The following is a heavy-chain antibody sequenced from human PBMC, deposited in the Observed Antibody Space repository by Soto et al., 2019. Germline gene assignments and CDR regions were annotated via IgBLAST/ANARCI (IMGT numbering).Heavy chain of an antibody. J-gene: IGHJ6*02. Sequence: GGSLRLSCAASGFTFSSFHMNWVRQAPGRGLEWVAYITSSSDTIYYSDSVKGRFTISRDNAKNSLYLQMNSLRAEDTAVYYSARFYYDSSGYLPSPYYYYYGMDVWGQGTTVTVSS. CDR2: ITSSSDTI. CDR1: GFTFSSFH. CDR3: ARFYYDSSGYLPSPYYYYYGMDV. V-gene: IGHV3-48*04. D-gene: IGHD3-22*01.